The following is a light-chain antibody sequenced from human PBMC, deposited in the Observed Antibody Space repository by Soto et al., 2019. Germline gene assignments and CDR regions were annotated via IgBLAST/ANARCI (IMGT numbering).Light chain of an antibody. CDR2: DVS. CDR3: SSYTSSSTIE. CDR1: SSDVGGYNY. V-gene: IGLV2-14*01. Sequence: QSALTQPASVSGSPGQSITISCTGTSSDVGGYNYVSWYQQHPGKAPKLMIYDVSNRPSGVSNRFSGSKSGNTASLTISGLQAEDEADYYCSSYTSSSTIEFGTGTKVTVL. J-gene: IGLJ1*01.